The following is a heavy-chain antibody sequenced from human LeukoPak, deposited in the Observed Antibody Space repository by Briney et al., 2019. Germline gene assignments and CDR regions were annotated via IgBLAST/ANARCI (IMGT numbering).Heavy chain of an antibody. J-gene: IGHJ4*02. V-gene: IGHV3-23*01. CDR3: AKGRSDFWSGYYLAD. D-gene: IGHD3-3*01. Sequence: PGGSLRLSCAASGFTFSSYAMSWVRQAPGKGLEWVSAISGSGGSTYYADSVKGRFTISRDNSKNTLYLQMNSLRAEDTAVYYCAKGRSDFWSGYYLADWGQGTLVTVSS. CDR1: GFTFSSYA. CDR2: ISGSGGST.